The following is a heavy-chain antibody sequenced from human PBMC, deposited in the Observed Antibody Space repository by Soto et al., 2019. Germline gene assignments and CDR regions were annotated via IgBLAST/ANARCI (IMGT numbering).Heavy chain of an antibody. V-gene: IGHV3-7*05. CDR1: GFSFGSDW. D-gene: IGHD3-16*01. Sequence: DVQLTESGGGLVQPGGSLRLSCGASGFSFGSDWMAWVRQAPGKGLEWVANIRKDGSQEHYADSVRGRFSVSRDNAKASLNLQMNSLRLADTAVYYCTRDANYRDDSAYYDVFDIWGQRTRVTVSS. J-gene: IGHJ3*02. CDR3: TRDANYRDDSAYYDVFDI. CDR2: IRKDGSQE.